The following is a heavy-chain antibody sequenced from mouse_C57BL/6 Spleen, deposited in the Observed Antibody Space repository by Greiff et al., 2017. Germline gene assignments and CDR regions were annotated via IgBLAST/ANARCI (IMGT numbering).Heavy chain of an antibody. J-gene: IGHJ2*01. CDR3: AREGTVVATTSFDY. V-gene: IGHV1-20*01. CDR1: GYSFTGYF. D-gene: IGHD1-1*01. Sequence: EVQLQQSGPELVKPGDSVKISCKASGYSFTGYFMNWVMQSHGKSLEWIGRINPYNGDTFYNQKFKGKATLTVDKSSSTAHMELRSLTSEDSAVYYCAREGTVVATTSFDYWGQGTTLTVSS. CDR2: INPYNGDT.